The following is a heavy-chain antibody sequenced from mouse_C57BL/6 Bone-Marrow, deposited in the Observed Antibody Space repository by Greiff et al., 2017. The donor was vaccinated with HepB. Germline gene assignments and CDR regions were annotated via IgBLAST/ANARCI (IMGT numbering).Heavy chain of an antibody. V-gene: IGHV1-69*01. CDR2: IDPSDSYT. CDR1: GYTFTSYW. J-gene: IGHJ3*01. CDR3: ARGAYYRGPKAY. D-gene: IGHD2-12*01. Sequence: VQLQQPGAELVMPGASVKLSCKASGYTFTSYWMHWVKQRPGQGLEWIGEIDPSDSYTNYNQKFKGKSTLTVDKSSSTAYMQLSSLTSEDSAVYYCARGAYYRGPKAYWGQGTLVTVSA.